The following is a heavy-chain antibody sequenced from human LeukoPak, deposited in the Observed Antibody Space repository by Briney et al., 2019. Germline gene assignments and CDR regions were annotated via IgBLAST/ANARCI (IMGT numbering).Heavy chain of an antibody. CDR1: GYTLTEVS. D-gene: IGHD2-2*01. CDR3: ATDRYQPLSVFDY. V-gene: IGHV1-24*01. Sequence: ASVKVSFKVSGYTLTEVSIHWVRQAPGKGLEWMGGFDPADGEAIYAQKFQGRVTLTEDTATDTAYMELSSLRSEDTAVYYCATDRYQPLSVFDYWGQGTLVTVSS. CDR2: FDPADGEA. J-gene: IGHJ4*02.